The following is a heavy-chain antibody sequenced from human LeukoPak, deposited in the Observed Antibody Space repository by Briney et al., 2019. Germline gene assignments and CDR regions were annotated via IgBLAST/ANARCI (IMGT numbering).Heavy chain of an antibody. CDR1: GYSISSGHY. CDR3: ARFQPGDVVVPVRQPRAPPPRYFDI. D-gene: IGHD2-2*01. CDR2: IYHSGST. Sequence: SETLSLTCAVSGYSISSGHYWGWIRQSPGKGLEWIGSIYHSGSTYYNPSLKSRVTISVDTSKNQFSLKLSSVTAADTAVYYCARFQPGDVVVPVRQPRAPPPRYFDIWGQGTLVTVSS. J-gene: IGHJ4*02. V-gene: IGHV4-38-2*01.